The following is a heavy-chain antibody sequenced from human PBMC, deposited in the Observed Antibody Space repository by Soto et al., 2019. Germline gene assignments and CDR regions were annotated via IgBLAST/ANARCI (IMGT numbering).Heavy chain of an antibody. Sequence: GESLKISCKGSGYSFISYWIGWVRQMPGKGLEWMGIIYPGDSDTRYSPSFQGQVTISADKSISTAYLQWSSLKASDTAMYYCARLDYYDSSGYHGDYYYGMDVWGQGTTVTVSS. CDR3: ARLDYYDSSGYHGDYYYGMDV. CDR1: GYSFISYW. V-gene: IGHV5-51*01. D-gene: IGHD3-22*01. CDR2: IYPGDSDT. J-gene: IGHJ6*02.